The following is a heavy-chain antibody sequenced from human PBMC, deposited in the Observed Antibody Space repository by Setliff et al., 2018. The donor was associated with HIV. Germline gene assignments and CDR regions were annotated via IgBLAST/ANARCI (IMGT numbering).Heavy chain of an antibody. Sequence: SETLSLTCTVSGTSTNSHYWSWIRQTPGKGLQWIGLIYYTGIPTYNPSLEGRITMSVDRSKNQFSLRLTSVTAADTAMYYCARGDGYRANDAYYDTGMDVWGQGITVTVSS. J-gene: IGHJ6*02. CDR2: IYYTGIP. CDR3: ARGDGYRANDAYYDTGMDV. V-gene: IGHV4-59*11. D-gene: IGHD5-12*01. CDR1: GTSTNSHY.